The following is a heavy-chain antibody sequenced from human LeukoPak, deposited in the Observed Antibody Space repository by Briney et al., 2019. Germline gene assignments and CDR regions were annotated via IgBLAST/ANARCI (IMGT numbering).Heavy chain of an antibody. CDR2: ICYSGST. Sequence: SETLSLTCTVSGGSISSYYWSWIRQPPGKGLEWIGYICYSGSTNYNPSLKSRVTISVDTSKNQFSLKLSSVTAADTAVYYCARGRYSGYDWVDYWGQGTLVTVSS. CDR1: GGSISSYY. D-gene: IGHD5-12*01. V-gene: IGHV4-59*01. CDR3: ARGRYSGYDWVDY. J-gene: IGHJ4*02.